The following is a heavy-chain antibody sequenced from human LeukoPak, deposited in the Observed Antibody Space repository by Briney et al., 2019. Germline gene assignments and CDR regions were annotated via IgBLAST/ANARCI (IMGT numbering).Heavy chain of an antibody. CDR2: IKSKTDGGTT. CDR1: GFTFSNAW. D-gene: IGHD5-18*01. J-gene: IGHJ6*03. Sequence: GGSLRLSCAASGFTFSNAWMSWVRQAPGKGLEWVGRIKSKTDGGTTDYAAPVKGRFTISRDDSKNTLYLQMNSLKTEDTAVYYCTTDPPPPRSTAMVTHPYMDVWGKGTTVTVSS. V-gene: IGHV3-15*01. CDR3: TTDPPPPRSTAMVTHPYMDV.